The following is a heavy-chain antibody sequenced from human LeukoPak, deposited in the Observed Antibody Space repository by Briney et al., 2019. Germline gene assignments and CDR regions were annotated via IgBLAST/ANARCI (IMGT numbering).Heavy chain of an antibody. CDR1: GFTFDDYA. V-gene: IGHV3-9*01. CDR2: ISWNSGSI. J-gene: IGHJ6*04. D-gene: IGHD2-15*01. CDR3: AKGGGNYGMDV. Sequence: GGSLRLSCAASGFTFDDYAMHWVRQAPGKGLEWVSGISWNSGSIGYADSVKGRFTISRDNSKNTLYLQMNSLRAEDTAVYYCAKGGGNYGMDVWGKGATVTVSS.